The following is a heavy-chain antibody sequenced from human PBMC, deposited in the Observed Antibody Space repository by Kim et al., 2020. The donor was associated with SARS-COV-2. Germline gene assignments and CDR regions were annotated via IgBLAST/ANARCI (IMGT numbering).Heavy chain of an antibody. D-gene: IGHD3-10*01. CDR2: VYSGGST. Sequence: AGSLRLSCAASGFTVSSHYMSWVRQAPGKGLEWVSVVYSGGSTYYAGSVKGRITISRDNSNNTLYLQMDSLRAEDTAVYYCAREGYYGGYGMDVWGQGTTVTVS. V-gene: IGHV3-53*01. CDR3: AREGYYGGYGMDV. CDR1: GFTVSSHY. J-gene: IGHJ6*02.